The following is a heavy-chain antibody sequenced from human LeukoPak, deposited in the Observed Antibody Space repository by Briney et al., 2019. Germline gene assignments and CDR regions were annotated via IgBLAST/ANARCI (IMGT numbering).Heavy chain of an antibody. J-gene: IGHJ6*02. Sequence: LETLSLTCTLSGGSLSSSSYYWGWIRQPPGKGLEWVGSIYYSGSTYYNPSLKSRVTISVDTSKNQFSLKLSSVTAADTAVYYCARPVEFPDYDNIGMDVWGQGTTVTVSS. CDR3: ARPVEFPDYDNIGMDV. D-gene: IGHD3-16*01. CDR2: IYYSGST. V-gene: IGHV4-39*01. CDR1: GGSLSSSSYY.